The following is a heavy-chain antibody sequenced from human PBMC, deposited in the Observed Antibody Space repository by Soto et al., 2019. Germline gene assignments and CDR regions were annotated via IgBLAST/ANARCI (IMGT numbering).Heavy chain of an antibody. CDR2: ISGYNGNT. CDR1: GYTFTDFG. D-gene: IGHD3-10*01. V-gene: IGHV1-18*01. CDR3: ARGGRGAGSDSLVDF. Sequence: GPEVKKPGASVKVSCKASGYTFTDFGISWVRQAPGQGLQWMAWISGYNGNTKYAQKLQDRVTVSTDTSASTVYMELRSLRADDTAVYYCARGGRGAGSDSLVDFWGQGTVVTVSS. J-gene: IGHJ4*02.